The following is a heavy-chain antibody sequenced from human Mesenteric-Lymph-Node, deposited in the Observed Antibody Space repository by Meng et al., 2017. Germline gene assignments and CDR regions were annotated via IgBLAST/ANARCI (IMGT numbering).Heavy chain of an antibody. CDR3: ARGDYYDSSGLDY. Sequence: QVKVVQSGFELKKPWASVKVSCKASGYTFTSYAMNWVRQAPGRGLEWMGWINTNTGNPTYAQGFTGRFVFSLDASVSTAYLQIGSLKAEDTAVYYRARGDYYDSSGLDYWGQGTLVTVSS. CDR2: INTNTGNP. V-gene: IGHV7-4-1*01. J-gene: IGHJ4*02. CDR1: GYTFTSYA. D-gene: IGHD3-22*01.